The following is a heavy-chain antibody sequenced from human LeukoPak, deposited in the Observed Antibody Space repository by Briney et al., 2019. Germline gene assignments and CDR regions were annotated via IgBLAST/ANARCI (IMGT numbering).Heavy chain of an antibody. D-gene: IGHD3-10*01. V-gene: IGHV1-69*11. CDR2: IIPILSQS. J-gene: IGHJ3*02. CDR3: ATGGAYRDAFDI. CDR1: GGTFSTYS. Sequence: SVKVSCKTSGGTFSTYSINWVRQAPGKWLESMGRIIPILSQSDYAQKFQGTVSITADEFTETAYMELSSLRSDDTAVYYCATGGAYRDAFDIWGQGTMVIVSS.